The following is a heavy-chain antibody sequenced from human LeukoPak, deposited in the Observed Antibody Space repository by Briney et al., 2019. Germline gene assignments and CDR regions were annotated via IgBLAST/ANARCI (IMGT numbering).Heavy chain of an antibody. CDR2: ISSSSSYI. Sequence: GGSLRLSCAASGFTFSSYSMNWVRQAPGKGLEWVSSISSSSSYIYCADSVKGRFTISRDNAKNSLYLQMNSLRAEDTAVYYCARQPDCSSTSCRDYYYYGMDVWGQGTTVTVSS. D-gene: IGHD2-2*01. CDR1: GFTFSSYS. V-gene: IGHV3-21*01. CDR3: ARQPDCSSTSCRDYYYYGMDV. J-gene: IGHJ6*02.